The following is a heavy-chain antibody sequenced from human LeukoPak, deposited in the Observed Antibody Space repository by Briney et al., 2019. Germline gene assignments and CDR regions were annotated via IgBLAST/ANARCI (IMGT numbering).Heavy chain of an antibody. J-gene: IGHJ4*02. CDR2: IYYSGST. V-gene: IGHV4-59*12. Sequence: KTSETLSLTCTVSGGSISSYYWSWIRQPPGKGLEWIGYIYYSGSTNYRPSLKSRVTISVDTSKNQFSLKLSSVTAADTAVYYCARLGYIGSSVGYDYWGQGTLVTVSS. CDR1: GGSISSYY. D-gene: IGHD6-6*01. CDR3: ARLGYIGSSVGYDY.